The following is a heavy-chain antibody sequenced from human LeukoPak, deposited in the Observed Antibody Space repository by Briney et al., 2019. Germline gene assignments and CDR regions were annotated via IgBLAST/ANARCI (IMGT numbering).Heavy chain of an antibody. Sequence: SETLSLTCTVSGGSISSYYWSWIRQPPGKGLEWIGYICYSGSTNYNPSLKSRVTISVDTSKNQFSLKLSSVTAADTAVYYCARYAYSSGYYYLDYWGQGTLVTVSS. J-gene: IGHJ4*02. CDR1: GGSISSYY. D-gene: IGHD3-22*01. CDR2: ICYSGST. CDR3: ARYAYSSGYYYLDY. V-gene: IGHV4-59*01.